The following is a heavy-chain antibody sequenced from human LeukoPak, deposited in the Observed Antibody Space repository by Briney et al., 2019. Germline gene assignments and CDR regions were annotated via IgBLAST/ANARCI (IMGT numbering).Heavy chain of an antibody. CDR2: ISAYNGNT. J-gene: IGHJ4*02. V-gene: IGHV1-18*01. D-gene: IGHD1-26*01. CDR1: GYTFTSYG. Sequence: ASVKVSCKSSGYTFTSYGISWVRQAPGQGLEWMGWISAYNGNTNYAQKLQGRVTMTTDTSTSTAYMELRSLRSDDTAVYYCARDPSIVGATNFDYWGQGTLVTVSS. CDR3: ARDPSIVGATNFDY.